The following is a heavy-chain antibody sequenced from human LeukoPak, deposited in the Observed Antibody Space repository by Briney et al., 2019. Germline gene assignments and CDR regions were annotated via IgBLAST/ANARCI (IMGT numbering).Heavy chain of an antibody. V-gene: IGHV3-23*01. CDR1: GFTFSSYV. CDR3: ATTGESSGYYQRFDC. Sequence: GGSLRLPCAASGFTFSSYVMNWVRQAPGMGLEWVSGISGSGGSTYYADSVKGRFTISRDNSKNTLYLQMNSLRAEDTAVYYCATTGESSGYYQRFDCWGQGTLVTVSS. CDR2: ISGSGGST. J-gene: IGHJ4*02. D-gene: IGHD3-22*01.